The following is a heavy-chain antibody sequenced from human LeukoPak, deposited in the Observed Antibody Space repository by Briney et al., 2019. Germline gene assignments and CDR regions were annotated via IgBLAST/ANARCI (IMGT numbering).Heavy chain of an antibody. CDR1: GFTFDSYA. V-gene: IGHV3-43*02. CDR2: INWDGDDT. CDR3: AKRAAYSSSGWYYYYMDV. D-gene: IGHD6-6*01. J-gene: IGHJ6*03. Sequence: GGSLRLSCAASGFTFDSYAMHWVRQAPGKGLEWVSLINWDGDDTYYADSVKGQFTISRDNSKNSLYLQMNSLRAEDTALYYCAKRAAYSSSGWYYYYMDVWGKGTTVTVSS.